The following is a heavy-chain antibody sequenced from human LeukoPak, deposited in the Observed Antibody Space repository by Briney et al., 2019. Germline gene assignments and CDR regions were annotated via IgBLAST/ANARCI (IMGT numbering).Heavy chain of an antibody. J-gene: IGHJ4*02. CDR2: IYYSGST. CDR1: GGSINSGDYY. V-gene: IGHV4-30-4*01. D-gene: IGHD1-26*01. CDR3: ARDRGPDSGTYAPFDD. Sequence: SQTLSLTCTVSGGSINSGDYYWSWIRQPPGKGLEWIGYIYYSGSTNYNPSLKSRISISVNTSKNQFSLTLSSVTAADTAVYYCARDRGPDSGTYAPFDDWSQGTLVTVSS.